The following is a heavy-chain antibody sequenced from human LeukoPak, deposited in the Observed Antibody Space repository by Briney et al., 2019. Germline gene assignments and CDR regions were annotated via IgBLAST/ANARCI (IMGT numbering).Heavy chain of an antibody. Sequence: SETLSPTCAVYGGSFSGYYWSWIRQPPGKGLEWIGEINHGGSTNYNPSLKSRVTISVDTSKNQFSLKLSSVTAADTAVYYCARGGLGYCSSTSCYKASDYWGQGTLVTVSS. CDR2: INHGGST. D-gene: IGHD2-2*02. CDR3: ARGGLGYCSSTSCYKASDY. J-gene: IGHJ4*02. V-gene: IGHV4-34*01. CDR1: GGSFSGYY.